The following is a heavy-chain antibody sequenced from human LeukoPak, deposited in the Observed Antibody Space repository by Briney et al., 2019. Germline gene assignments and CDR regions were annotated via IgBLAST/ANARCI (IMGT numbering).Heavy chain of an antibody. V-gene: IGHV4-34*01. J-gene: IGHJ4*02. D-gene: IGHD6-13*01. Sequence: PSETLSLTCAVYGGSFSGYYWSWIREPPGKGLEWIGEINHSGSTNYNPSLKSRVTLSVDTSKNQFSLKLSSVTAADTAVYYCARGLHRGYSSSWPRVYFDYWGQGTLVTVSS. CDR3: ARGLHRGYSSSWPRVYFDY. CDR1: GGSFSGYY. CDR2: INHSGST.